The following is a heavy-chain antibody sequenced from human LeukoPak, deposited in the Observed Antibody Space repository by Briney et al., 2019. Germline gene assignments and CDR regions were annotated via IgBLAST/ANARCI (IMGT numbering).Heavy chain of an antibody. V-gene: IGHV4-39*01. CDR2: IYYRGNT. J-gene: IGHJ4*02. CDR1: ATSISSSPYY. Sequence: SETLSLTCTVSATSISSSPYYWAWTRHPPLRGLEGTASIYYRGNTYHDPSLKSRVTISVDTSKNQFSLSVISVTAADTAVYFCARPTTGPATQGYDSWGQGILVTVAS. D-gene: IGHD1-1*01. CDR3: ARPTTGPATQGYDS.